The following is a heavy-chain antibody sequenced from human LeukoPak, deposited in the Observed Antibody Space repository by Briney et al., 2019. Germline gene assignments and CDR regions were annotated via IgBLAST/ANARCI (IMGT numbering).Heavy chain of an antibody. D-gene: IGHD4-17*01. CDR3: ARTNTVTEAFDI. CDR1: GFTFSSYE. J-gene: IGHJ3*02. CDR2: ISSSGSTI. V-gene: IGHV3-48*03. Sequence: PGGSLRLSCAASGFTFSSYEMNWVRQAPGKGLDWVSYISSSGSTIYYADSVKGRFTISRDNAKNSLYLQMNSLRAEDTAVYYCARTNTVTEAFDIRGQGTMVTVSS.